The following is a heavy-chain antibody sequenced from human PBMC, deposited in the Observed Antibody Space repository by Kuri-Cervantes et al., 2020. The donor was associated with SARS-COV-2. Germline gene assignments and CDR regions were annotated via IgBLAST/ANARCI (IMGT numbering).Heavy chain of an antibody. CDR2: INHSGST. J-gene: IGHJ4*02. D-gene: IGHD2-15*01. CDR1: GGSFSGYY. Sequence: SETLSLTCAVYGGSFSGYYWSWIRQPPGKGLEWIGEINHSGSTNYNLSLKSRVTISVDTSKNQFSLKLSSVTAADTAVYYCARGWLLGYWGQGTLVTVSS. CDR3: ARGWLLGY. V-gene: IGHV4-34*01.